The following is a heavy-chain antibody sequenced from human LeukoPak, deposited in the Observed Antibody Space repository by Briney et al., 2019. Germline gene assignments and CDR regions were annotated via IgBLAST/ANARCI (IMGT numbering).Heavy chain of an antibody. CDR2: INSDGSWT. D-gene: IGHD2/OR15-2a*01. CDR3: VSFYETY. J-gene: IGHJ4*02. V-gene: IGHV3-74*01. Sequence: GGSLRLSCAASGNYWMHWVRQVPGKGLVWVSHINSDGSWTSYADSVKGRFTISKDNAKNTVYLQMNSLRAEDAAVYYCVSFYETYWGRGTLVTVSS. CDR1: GNYW.